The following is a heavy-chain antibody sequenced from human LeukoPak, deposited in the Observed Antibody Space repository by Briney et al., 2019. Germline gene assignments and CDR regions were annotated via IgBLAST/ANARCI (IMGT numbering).Heavy chain of an antibody. Sequence: PGGSLRLSCAASGFTFSDYYMSWIRQAPVKGLEWVSYISSSSSTIYYADSVKGRFTISRDNAKNSLYLQMNSLRDEDTAVYYCARDTLTTVTPSFDYWGQGTLVTVSS. CDR1: GFTFSDYY. CDR2: ISSSSSTI. V-gene: IGHV3-11*04. D-gene: IGHD4-11*01. J-gene: IGHJ4*02. CDR3: ARDTLTTVTPSFDY.